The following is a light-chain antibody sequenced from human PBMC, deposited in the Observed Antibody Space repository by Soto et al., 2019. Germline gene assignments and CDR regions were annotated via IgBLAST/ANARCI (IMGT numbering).Light chain of an antibody. CDR2: DDS. J-gene: IGLJ1*01. CDR3: QVWDSSSDH. V-gene: IGLV3-21*02. CDR1: NIGSKS. Sequence: SYELTQPPSVSVAPGQTARITCGGNNIGSKSVHWYQQKPGQAPVLVVYDDSGRPSGIPERFSGSNSGNTATLTISRVEAGDEADYYCQVWDSSSDHFGTGTKVTVL.